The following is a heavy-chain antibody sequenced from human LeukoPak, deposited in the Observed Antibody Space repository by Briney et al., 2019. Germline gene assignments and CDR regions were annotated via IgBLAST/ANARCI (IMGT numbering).Heavy chain of an antibody. CDR3: ARDYYDTAMVDY. CDR1: GGSISSSSYY. CDR2: IYYSGST. D-gene: IGHD5-18*01. V-gene: IGHV4-39*07. Sequence: SETLSLTCTVSGGSISSSSYYWGWIRQPPGKGLEWIGSIYYSGSTYYNPSLKSRVTISVDTSKNQFSLKLSSVTAADTAVYYCARDYYDTAMVDYWGQGTLVTVSS. J-gene: IGHJ4*02.